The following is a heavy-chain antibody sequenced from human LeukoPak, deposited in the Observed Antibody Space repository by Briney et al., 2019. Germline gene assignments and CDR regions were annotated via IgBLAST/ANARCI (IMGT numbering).Heavy chain of an antibody. D-gene: IGHD3-10*01. V-gene: IGHV4-34*01. CDR2: INHSGST. J-gene: IGHJ6*02. CDR1: GGSFSGYY. Sequence: SETLSLTCAVYGGSFSGYYWSWIRQPPGKGLEWIGEINHSGSTNYNPSLKSRVTISVDTSKNQFSLKLSSVTAADTAVYYCAGIYGSGSYDYYYGMDVWGQGTTVTVSS. CDR3: AGIYGSGSYDYYYGMDV.